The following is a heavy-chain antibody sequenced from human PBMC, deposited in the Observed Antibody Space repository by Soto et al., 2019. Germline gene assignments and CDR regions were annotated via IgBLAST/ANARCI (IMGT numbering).Heavy chain of an antibody. D-gene: IGHD6-25*01. Sequence: GGSLRLSCAASGFTFSSYGIHWVRQAPGQGMEWVAVVGNDGGTKYYADSVKGRFTISRDNYKNTLYLQMITRRDEDTAVYYCAKVFREAAGPWYFDLWARGTLVIVSA. CDR2: VGNDGGTK. V-gene: IGHV3-30*18. CDR1: GFTFSSYG. J-gene: IGHJ2*01. CDR3: AKVFREAAGPWYFDL.